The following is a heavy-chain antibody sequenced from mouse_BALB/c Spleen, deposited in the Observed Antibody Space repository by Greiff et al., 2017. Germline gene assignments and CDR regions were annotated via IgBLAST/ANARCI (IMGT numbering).Heavy chain of an antibody. CDR2: IWGDGST. CDR3: ARDRAYYRYDGGYFDV. Sequence: QVQLKQSGPGLVAPSQSLSITCTVSGFSLTGYGVNWVRQPPGKGLEWLGMIWGDGSTDYKSALKSRLSISKDNSKSQVFLKMNSLQTDDTARYYCARDRAYYRYDGGYFDVWGAGTTVTVSS. D-gene: IGHD2-14*01. V-gene: IGHV2-6-7*01. J-gene: IGHJ1*01. CDR1: GFSLTGYG.